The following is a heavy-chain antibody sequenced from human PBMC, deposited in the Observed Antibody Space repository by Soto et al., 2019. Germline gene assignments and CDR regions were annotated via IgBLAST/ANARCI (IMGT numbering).Heavy chain of an antibody. J-gene: IGHJ3*02. CDR3: ANLGSFDI. D-gene: IGHD3-10*01. CDR1: GFTFSSYA. Sequence: EVQLLESGGGLVQPGGSLRLSCAASGFTFSSYAMSCVRQAPGKGLEWGSAISGSGGSTYYADSVKGRFTISRDNSKNTMYLQMNSMRADETAVYYCANLGSFDIWGQGTMVTVSS. V-gene: IGHV3-23*01. CDR2: ISGSGGST.